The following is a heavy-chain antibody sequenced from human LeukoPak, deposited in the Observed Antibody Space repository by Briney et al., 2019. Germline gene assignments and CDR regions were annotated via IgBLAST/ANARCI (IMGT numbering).Heavy chain of an antibody. CDR3: ARVLGYCSSTSCYTAFDI. CDR1: GGSISSGDYY. D-gene: IGHD2-2*02. V-gene: IGHV4-30-4*08. CDR2: IYYSGST. Sequence: SETLSLTCTVSGGSISSGDYYWSWIRQPPGKGLEWIGYIYYSGSTYYNPSLKSRVTISVDTSKNQFSLKLSSVTAADTAVYYCARVLGYCSSTSCYTAFDIWGQGTMVTVSS. J-gene: IGHJ3*02.